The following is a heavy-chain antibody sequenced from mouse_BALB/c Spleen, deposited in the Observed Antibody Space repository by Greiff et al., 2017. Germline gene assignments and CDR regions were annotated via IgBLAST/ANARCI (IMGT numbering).Heavy chain of an antibody. J-gene: IGHJ3*01. CDR3: ARSYDPAWFGY. V-gene: IGHV1-54*01. CDR2: INPGSGGT. Sequence: VQLQQSGAELVRPGTSVKVSCKASGYAFTNYLIEWVKQRPGQGLEWIGVINPGSGGTNYNEKFKGKATLTADKSSSTAYMQLSSLTSDDSAVYFCARSYDPAWFGYGGQGTLVTVYA. CDR1: GYAFTNYL. D-gene: IGHD2-3*01.